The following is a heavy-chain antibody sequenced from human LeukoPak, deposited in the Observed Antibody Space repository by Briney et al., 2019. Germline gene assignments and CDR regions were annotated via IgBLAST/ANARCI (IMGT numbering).Heavy chain of an antibody. V-gene: IGHV3-72*01. J-gene: IGHJ4*02. CDR1: GFTFSDHY. CDR2: TRTKAKDYTT. D-gene: IGHD6-19*01. Sequence: PGGSLRLSCATSGFTFSDHYMDWVRQAPGKGLEWVARTRTKAKDYTTEYAASVKGRFTVSRDESMHSLYLQMNSLRAEDTAVYYCAAAGYSSGWYNIDYWGQGTLVTVSS. CDR3: AAAGYSSGWYNIDY.